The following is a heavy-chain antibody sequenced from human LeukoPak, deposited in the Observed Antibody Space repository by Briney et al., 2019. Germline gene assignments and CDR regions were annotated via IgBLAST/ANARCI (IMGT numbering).Heavy chain of an antibody. V-gene: IGHV3-11*01. D-gene: IGHD3-3*01. J-gene: IGHJ5*02. Sequence: GGSLRLSCAASGFTFSDYYMSWIRQAPGKGLEWISYISSSGSTIYYADSVKGRFTISRDNAKNSLYLQMDSLRAEDTAVYYCARVLREWLLFGWFDPWGQGTLVTVSS. CDR2: ISSSGSTI. CDR3: ARVLREWLLFGWFDP. CDR1: GFTFSDYY.